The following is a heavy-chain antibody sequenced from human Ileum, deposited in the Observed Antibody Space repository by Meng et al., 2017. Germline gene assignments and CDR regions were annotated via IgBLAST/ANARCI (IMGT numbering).Heavy chain of an antibody. CDR2: IYLAGSP. CDR1: GGSISSSFY. J-gene: IGHJ4*02. V-gene: IGHV4-4*02. Sequence: QVQPQDAGPGLVGPSGTLSLTCTVSGGSISSSFYWSWVRQSPGKGLEWIGQIYLAGSPNYNPSLESRVTISVDKSKNQFSLRLTSVTAADTAIFYCVRHGGKYFDSWGQGTLVTVSS. CDR3: VRHGGKYFDS. D-gene: IGHD2-15*01.